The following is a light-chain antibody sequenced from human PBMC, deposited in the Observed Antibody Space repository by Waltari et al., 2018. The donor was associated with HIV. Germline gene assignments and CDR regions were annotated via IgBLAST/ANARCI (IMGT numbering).Light chain of an antibody. CDR3: AAWDDSLNAWV. J-gene: IGLJ3*02. Sequence: QSVLTQPPSASGTPGQRVTISCSGSSPNIGSNYVYWYQQLPGTAPKLLIYSNNQRPSGVPDRISVSKSGTSASLAISGLQSVDEADYYCAAWDDSLNAWVFGGGTKLTVL. CDR1: SPNIGSNY. V-gene: IGLV1-44*01. CDR2: SNN.